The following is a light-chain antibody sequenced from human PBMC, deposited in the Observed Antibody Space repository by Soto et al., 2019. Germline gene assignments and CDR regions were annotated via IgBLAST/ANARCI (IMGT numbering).Light chain of an antibody. V-gene: IGKV3-11*01. CDR2: DAS. J-gene: IGKJ5*01. Sequence: EIVLTQSPATLSLSPGGRATLSCRASQSFSTFLAWYQQKPGQAPRLLIYDASNRATGIPARFSGSGSGTDFTLSISSLEPEDFAIYYCQQRSNWPPITFGQGTRLEIK. CDR1: QSFSTF. CDR3: QQRSNWPPIT.